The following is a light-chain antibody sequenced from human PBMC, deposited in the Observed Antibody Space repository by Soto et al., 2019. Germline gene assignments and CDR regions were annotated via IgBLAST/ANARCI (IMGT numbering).Light chain of an antibody. CDR1: SAYSNSN. V-gene: IGLV9-49*01. CDR3: GAYNGSGRNFLYV. CDR2: VGTGGIVG. J-gene: IGLJ1*01. Sequence: QPVLTQPPSASASLGASVTLTCTMSSAYSNSNVDWYQQRPGKGTRFVMRVGTGGIVGSKGDGIPDRFSVLGSGLNRYLTIQKIQEEDESDDHSGAYNGSGRNFLYVFGPGTKLTDL.